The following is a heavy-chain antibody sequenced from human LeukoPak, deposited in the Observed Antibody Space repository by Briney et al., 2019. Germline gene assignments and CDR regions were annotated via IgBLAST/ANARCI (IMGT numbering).Heavy chain of an antibody. J-gene: IGHJ4*02. CDR2: IYYSGST. CDR3: ARDRAVARNFDY. Sequence: SETLSLTCTVSGGSISSGGYYWSWIRQHPGKGLEWIGYIYYSGSTYYNPSLKSRVTISVDTSKNQFSLRVSSVTAADTAVYYCARDRAVARNFDYWGQGTPVTVSS. V-gene: IGHV4-31*03. CDR1: GGSISSGGYY. D-gene: IGHD6-19*01.